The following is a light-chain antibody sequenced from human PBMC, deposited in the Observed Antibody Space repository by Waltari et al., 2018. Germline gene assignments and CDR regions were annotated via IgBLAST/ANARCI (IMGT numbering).Light chain of an antibody. Sequence: DIQMTQSPSSLSASVGDRVTISCRASQSISFSLNWYQQKLGQAPRLLIYGASSLQFGVPSKFSGSGSGTDFTLTISSLQPEDFATYYCQQLNSYPFTFGPGTKVDIK. CDR2: GAS. J-gene: IGKJ3*01. CDR1: QSISFS. CDR3: QQLNSYPFT. V-gene: IGKV1-39*01.